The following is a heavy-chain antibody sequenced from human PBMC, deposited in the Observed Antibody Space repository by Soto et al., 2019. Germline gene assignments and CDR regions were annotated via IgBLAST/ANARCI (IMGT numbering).Heavy chain of an antibody. V-gene: IGHV3-33*01. CDR2: IWYDGSNK. CDR1: GFTFSSYG. J-gene: IGHJ4*02. D-gene: IGHD7-27*01. Sequence: QVQLVESGGGVVQPGRSLRLSCAASGFTFSSYGMHWVRQAPGKGLEWVAVIWYDGSNKYYADSVKGRFTISRDNSKNTLYLQMNSLRAEDTAVYYCARDPGEHYFDYWGQGTLVTVSS. CDR3: ARDPGEHYFDY.